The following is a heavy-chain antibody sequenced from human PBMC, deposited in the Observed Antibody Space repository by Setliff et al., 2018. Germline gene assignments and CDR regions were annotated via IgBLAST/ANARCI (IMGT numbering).Heavy chain of an antibody. D-gene: IGHD3-9*01. CDR1: GGTFSSYA. CDR2: IIPIFGTA. Sequence: SVKVSCKASGGTFSSYAISWVRQAPGQGLEWMGGIIPIFGTANYAQKFQGRVTITTDESTSTAYMELSSLRSEDTAVYYCARDRAYYDILAGYYTHDAFDIWGQGTMVTVSS. V-gene: IGHV1-69*05. J-gene: IGHJ3*02. CDR3: ARDRAYYDILAGYYTHDAFDI.